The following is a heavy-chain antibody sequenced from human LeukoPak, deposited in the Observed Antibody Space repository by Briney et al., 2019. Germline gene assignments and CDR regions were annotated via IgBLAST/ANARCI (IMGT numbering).Heavy chain of an antibody. Sequence: KASETLSLTCTVSGGSISSYYWSWIRQPPGKGLEWIGYIYYSGSTNYNPSHKSRVTISVDTSKNQFSLKLSSVTAADTAVYYCARVRASVRYYFDYWGQGTLVTVSS. CDR3: ARVRASVRYYFDY. J-gene: IGHJ4*02. V-gene: IGHV4-59*01. CDR1: GGSISSYY. CDR2: IYYSGST. D-gene: IGHD3-10*01.